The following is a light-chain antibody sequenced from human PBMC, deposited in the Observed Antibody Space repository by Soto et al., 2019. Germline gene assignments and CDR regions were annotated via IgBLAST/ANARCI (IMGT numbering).Light chain of an antibody. CDR3: QQYGSSRIT. CDR2: GAS. CDR1: QSVRSN. J-gene: IGKJ5*01. V-gene: IGKV3-15*01. Sequence: IVMTQSPATRSVSPGERATVSCRASQSVRSNLAWYQQKPGQAPRLLIYGASTRATGIPARFSGSGSGTGFTLTISRLEPEDFAVYYCQQYGSSRITFGQGTRLEIK.